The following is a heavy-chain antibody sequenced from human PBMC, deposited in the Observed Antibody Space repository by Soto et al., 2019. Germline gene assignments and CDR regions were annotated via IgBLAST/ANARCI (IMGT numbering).Heavy chain of an antibody. Sequence: SETLSLTCTVSGGSISSGGYYWSWIRQHPGKGLEWIGYIYYSGSTYYNPSLKSRVTISVDTSKNQFSLKLSSVTAADTAVYSCAREKGGLRYFALSYYYGMDVWAQATTVTVSS. J-gene: IGHJ6*02. V-gene: IGHV4-31*03. D-gene: IGHD3-9*01. CDR2: IYYSGST. CDR1: GGSISSGGYY. CDR3: AREKGGLRYFALSYYYGMDV.